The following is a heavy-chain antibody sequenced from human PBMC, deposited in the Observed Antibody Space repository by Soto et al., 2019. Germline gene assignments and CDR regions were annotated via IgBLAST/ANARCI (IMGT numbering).Heavy chain of an antibody. CDR1: GGTFSSFP. J-gene: IGHJ4*02. V-gene: IGHV1-69*01. Sequence: QVQLVQSGADAKKPGSSVKVSCKASGGTFSSFPIRWVRQAPGQGLEWMGGITPIFGTVDYSQKFQDRMTITADESTTTVYMELSSLRSEDTAMYYCASRGPVPETIDHWGQGTLVIVSS. CDR3: ASRGPVPETIDH. CDR2: ITPIFGTV. D-gene: IGHD3-10*01.